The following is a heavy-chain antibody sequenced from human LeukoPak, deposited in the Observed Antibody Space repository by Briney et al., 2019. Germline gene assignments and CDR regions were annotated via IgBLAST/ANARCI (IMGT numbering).Heavy chain of an antibody. D-gene: IGHD6-13*01. V-gene: IGHV3-23*01. Sequence: PGGSLRLSCAASGFTFSTSAMSWVRQAPGKGLEWVSSISGSGGGTYYADSVKGRFTISRDNSKKTLYLQMNSLRVEDTAVYYCAKGTAAVDYWGQGTLVTVSS. CDR3: AKGTAAVDY. CDR1: GFTFSTSA. J-gene: IGHJ4*02. CDR2: ISGSGGGT.